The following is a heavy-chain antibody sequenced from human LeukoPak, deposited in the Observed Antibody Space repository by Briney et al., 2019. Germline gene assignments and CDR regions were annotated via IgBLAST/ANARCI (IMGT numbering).Heavy chain of an antibody. J-gene: IGHJ4*02. CDR2: IYISRST. D-gene: IGHD3-16*02. V-gene: IGHV4-61*02. Sequence: SQTLSLTCTVSGGSISSGNYYWSWIRQPAGKGLEWIGRIYISRSTNYNPSLKSRVTISVDTSKNQFSLKLSSVAAADTAVYYRAREPTPDGDYDYVWGSYRGHFDYWGQGTLVTVSS. CDR3: AREPTPDGDYDYVWGSYRGHFDY. CDR1: GGSISSGNYY.